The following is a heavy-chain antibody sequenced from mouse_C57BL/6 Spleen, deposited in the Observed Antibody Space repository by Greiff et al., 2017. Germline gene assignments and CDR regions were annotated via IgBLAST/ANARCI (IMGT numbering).Heavy chain of an antibody. D-gene: IGHD2-4*01. CDR3: ARGGLYDYDERCSMDY. V-gene: IGHV1-52*01. Sequence: QVQLQQPGAELVRPGSSVKLSCKASGYTFTSYWMHWVKQRPIQGLEWIGNIDPSDSATHYNQKFKDKATLTVDKSSSTAYMQLSSLTSEDSAVYYCARGGLYDYDERCSMDYWGQGTSVTVSS. CDR1: GYTFTSYW. J-gene: IGHJ4*01. CDR2: IDPSDSAT.